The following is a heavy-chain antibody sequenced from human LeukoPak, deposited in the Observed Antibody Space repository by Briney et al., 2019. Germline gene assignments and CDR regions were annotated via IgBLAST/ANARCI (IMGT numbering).Heavy chain of an antibody. CDR2: ISGSGRTK. D-gene: IGHD3-10*01. CDR1: GFTFSDYS. CDR3: ARPLRAPDYYPGMDV. V-gene: IGHV3-11*04. J-gene: IGHJ6*02. Sequence: GGSLRLSCVASGFTFSDYSMTWIRQAPGKGLEWVAYISGSGRTKYYGDSVKGRFTISRDNAKNLLHLQMNSLRVEDMAVYYCARPLRAPDYYPGMDVWGQGTTVTVSS.